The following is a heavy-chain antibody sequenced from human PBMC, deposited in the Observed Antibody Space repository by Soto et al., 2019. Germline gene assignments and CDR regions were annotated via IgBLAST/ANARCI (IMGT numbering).Heavy chain of an antibody. J-gene: IGHJ6*02. CDR3: AKVVKYDVLTGYYKGPDYYGMDV. CDR2: LSGSGGST. D-gene: IGHD3-9*01. Sequence: QLLESGGGLVQPGGSLRLSCAASGFTFSIYSMNWVRQAPGKGLEWVSLLSGSGGSTHYADSVEGRFTISRDNSKNNLDLEMDSLRAEDTAVYYCAKVVKYDVLTGYYKGPDYYGMDVWGQGTTVTVSS. CDR1: GFTFSIYS. V-gene: IGHV3-23*01.